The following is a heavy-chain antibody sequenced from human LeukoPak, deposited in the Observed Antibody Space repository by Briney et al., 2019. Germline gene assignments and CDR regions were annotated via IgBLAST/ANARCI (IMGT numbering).Heavy chain of an antibody. CDR3: TTVFRYSSSSRDY. V-gene: IGHV3-15*01. Sequence: GGSLRLSCAASGFTFSIAWMSWVRQAPGKGLEWVGRIKTKTDGATTDYAAPVKGRFTISRDDSKNTLYLQMNSLKTEDTAVYYCTTVFRYSSSSRDYWGQGTLVTVSS. D-gene: IGHD6-6*01. CDR1: GFTFSIAW. J-gene: IGHJ4*02. CDR2: IKTKTDGATT.